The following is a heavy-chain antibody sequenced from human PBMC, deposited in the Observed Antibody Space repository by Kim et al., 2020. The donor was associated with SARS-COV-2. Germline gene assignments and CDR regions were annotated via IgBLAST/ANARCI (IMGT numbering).Heavy chain of an antibody. V-gene: IGHV1-69*04. CDR3: ARTVLPDFNHITIFGVAQDYYYYYMDV. J-gene: IGHJ6*03. CDR1: GGTFSSYA. D-gene: IGHD3-3*01. Sequence: SVKVSCKASGGTFSSYAISWVRQAPGQGLEWMGRIIPILGIANYAQKFQGRVTITADKSTSTAYMELSSLRSEDTAVYYCARTVLPDFNHITIFGVAQDYYYYYMDVWGKGTTVTVSS. CDR2: IIPILGIA.